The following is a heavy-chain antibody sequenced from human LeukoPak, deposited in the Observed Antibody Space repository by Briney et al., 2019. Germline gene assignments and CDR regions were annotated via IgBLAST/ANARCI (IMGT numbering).Heavy chain of an antibody. CDR3: ARPTKVLRYFDWLSHAFDI. D-gene: IGHD3-9*01. CDR2: INHSGST. J-gene: IGHJ3*02. CDR1: GGSFSGYY. Sequence: PSETLSLTCAVYGGSFSGYYWSWIRQPPGKGLEWIGEINHSGSTNYNPSLKSRVTISVDTSKNQFSLKLSSVTAADTAVYYCARPTKVLRYFDWLSHAFDIWGQGTMVTVSS. V-gene: IGHV4-34*01.